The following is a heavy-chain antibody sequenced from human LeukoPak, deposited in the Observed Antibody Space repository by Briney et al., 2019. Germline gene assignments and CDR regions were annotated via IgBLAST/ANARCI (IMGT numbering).Heavy chain of an antibody. Sequence: GGSLRLSCAASGFTFSSYAMSWVRQAPGKGLEWVSAISGSGGSTYYADSVKGRFTISRGNSKNTLYLQMNSLRAEDTAVYYCAKVGLRFLEWWNQFDPWGQGTLVTVSS. CDR2: ISGSGGST. CDR1: GFTFSSYA. V-gene: IGHV3-23*01. CDR3: AKVGLRFLEWWNQFDP. D-gene: IGHD3-3*01. J-gene: IGHJ5*02.